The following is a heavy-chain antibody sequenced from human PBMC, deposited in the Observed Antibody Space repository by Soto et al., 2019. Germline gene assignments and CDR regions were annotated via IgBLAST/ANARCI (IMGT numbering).Heavy chain of an antibody. CDR2: IGTAGDT. CDR3: ARGWLATGGSLSYMDV. D-gene: IGHD6-13*01. V-gene: IGHV3-13*01. CDR1: GFTFSSYD. J-gene: IGHJ6*03. Sequence: EVQLVESGGGLVQPGGSLRLSCAASGFTFSSYDMHWVRQATRKGLEWVSAIGTAGDTYYPGSVKGRFTISRENAKNSLYLQMKSLRAGDTALYYCARGWLATGGSLSYMDVWGKGTTVTVSS.